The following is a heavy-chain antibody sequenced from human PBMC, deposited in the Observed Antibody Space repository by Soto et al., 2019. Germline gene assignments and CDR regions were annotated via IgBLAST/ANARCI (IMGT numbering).Heavy chain of an antibody. CDR3: XXXXXXXXXXXX. J-gene: IGHJ4*02. CDR2: ISNDGSNK. Sequence: QVHLVESGGGVVQPGRSLRLSCAASGFSFSTYGMHWVRQAPGKGLEWVAFISNDGSNKYYADSVKGRFTISRNNSKNTLXLQXXXXXXXXTXXXXXXXXXXXXXXXXXWXQGTLVTVSS. V-gene: IGHV3-30*03. CDR1: GFSFSTYG.